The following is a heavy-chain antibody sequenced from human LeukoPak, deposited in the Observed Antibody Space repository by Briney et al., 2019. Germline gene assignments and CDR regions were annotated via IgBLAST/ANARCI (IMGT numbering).Heavy chain of an antibody. CDR1: GYTFTGYY. CDR2: INPNSGGT. Sequence: ASVKVSCKASGYTFTGYYMHWVRQAPGQGLEWMGWINPNSGGTNYAQKFQGRVTMTRDTSISTAYMELSRLRSDDTAVYYCASPYYNLWSGYLNWFDPWGQGTLVTVSS. J-gene: IGHJ5*02. D-gene: IGHD3-3*01. CDR3: ASPYYNLWSGYLNWFDP. V-gene: IGHV1-2*02.